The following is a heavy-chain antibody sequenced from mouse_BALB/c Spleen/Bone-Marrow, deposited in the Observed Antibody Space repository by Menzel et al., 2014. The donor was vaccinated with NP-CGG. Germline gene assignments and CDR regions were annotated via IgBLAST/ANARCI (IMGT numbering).Heavy chain of an antibody. CDR2: INPSNGRT. CDR1: GYTFTSYW. V-gene: IGHV1S81*02. Sequence: VQLQQSGAELVKPGASVKLSCKASGYTFTSYWTHWVKRRPGQGLEWIGEINPSNGRTNYNEKFKSKATLTVDKSSSTAYMQLSSLTSEDSAVYYCAGGRGYFDYWGQGTTLTVSS. D-gene: IGHD3-3*01. J-gene: IGHJ2*01. CDR3: AGGRGYFDY.